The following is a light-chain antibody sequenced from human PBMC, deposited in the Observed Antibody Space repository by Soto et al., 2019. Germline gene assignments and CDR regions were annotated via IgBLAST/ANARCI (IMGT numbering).Light chain of an antibody. J-gene: IGKJ2*01. CDR3: QQYGSSPRYT. Sequence: EIVLPQSPGTLSLSPGERATLSCRASPSVSSSYLAWYQQKPGQAPRLLIYGASSRATGIPDRFSGSGSGTDFTLTITRLEPEDVAVYYCQQYGSSPRYTFGQGTKVEIK. V-gene: IGKV3-20*01. CDR1: PSVSSSY. CDR2: GAS.